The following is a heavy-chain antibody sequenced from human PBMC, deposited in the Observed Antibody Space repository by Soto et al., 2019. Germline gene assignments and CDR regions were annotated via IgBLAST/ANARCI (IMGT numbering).Heavy chain of an antibody. Sequence: GESLKISCAASGFTFSSYAMHWVRQAPGKGLEWVAVISYDGSNKYYADSVKGRFTISRDNSKNTLYLQMNSLRAEDTAVYYCARDSCSSLDYWGQGTLVTVSS. J-gene: IGHJ4*02. CDR1: GFTFSSYA. V-gene: IGHV3-30-3*01. CDR3: ARDSCSSLDY. CDR2: ISYDGSNK. D-gene: IGHD3-10*02.